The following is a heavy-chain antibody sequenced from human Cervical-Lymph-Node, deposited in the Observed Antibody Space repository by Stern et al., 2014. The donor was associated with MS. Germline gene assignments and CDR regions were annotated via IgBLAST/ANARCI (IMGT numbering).Heavy chain of an antibody. CDR3: TRALRIADRPSPGGHWFDP. D-gene: IGHD6-6*01. Sequence: QDQLVQSGAEVEKPGASVKVSCKASGYIFTDYYLHWVRQAPGQGLEWMGRINPKSGGTGYAQSFQGRVTLTRDTSITTAYMDLSRLTSDDTAVYYCTRALRIADRPSPGGHWFDPWGQGTLVIVSS. V-gene: IGHV1-2*02. CDR1: GYIFTDYY. J-gene: IGHJ5*02. CDR2: INPKSGGT.